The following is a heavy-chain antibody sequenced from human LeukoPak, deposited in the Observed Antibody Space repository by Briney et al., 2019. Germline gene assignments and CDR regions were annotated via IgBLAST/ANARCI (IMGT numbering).Heavy chain of an antibody. CDR2: IYYTGNT. D-gene: IGHD7-27*01. Sequence: SETLSLTCSVSGGSISSGSYYWGWIRQPPGKGLEYIGSIYYTGNTYYSASLKSRVTISVDTSKNQFSLSLSSVTAADTAVYYCVRPSGDPGYWGQGTLVTVSS. CDR1: GGSISSGSYY. J-gene: IGHJ4*02. CDR3: VRPSGDPGY. V-gene: IGHV4-39*07.